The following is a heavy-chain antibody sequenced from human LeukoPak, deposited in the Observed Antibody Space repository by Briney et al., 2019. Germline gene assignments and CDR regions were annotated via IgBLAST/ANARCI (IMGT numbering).Heavy chain of an antibody. CDR3: ARDKIEGPTLFDY. CDR2: TSGSGDST. V-gene: IGHV3-23*01. CDR1: GFTFSSYT. J-gene: IGHJ4*02. Sequence: PGGSLRLSCAASGFTFSSYTMNWVRQAPGKGLEWVSGTSGSGDSTYYADSVKGRFTISRDNSKNSLFLQMNSLRAEDTALYYCARDKIEGPTLFDYWGQGTLVTVSS.